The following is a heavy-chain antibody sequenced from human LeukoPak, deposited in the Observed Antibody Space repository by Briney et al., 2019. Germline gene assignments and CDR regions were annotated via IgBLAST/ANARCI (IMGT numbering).Heavy chain of an antibody. V-gene: IGHV3-7*01. CDR1: GFTFSSYW. CDR3: ARLTISRGDDY. CDR2: IKEDGSEK. D-gene: IGHD3-16*01. J-gene: IGHJ4*02. Sequence: PGGSLRLSCATSGFTFSSYWMSWVRQAPGKGLEWVADIKEDGSEKYYVDSVKGRFTISRDNAKNTLFVQMNSLRAEDTAVYYCARLTISRGDDYWGQGTLVTVSS.